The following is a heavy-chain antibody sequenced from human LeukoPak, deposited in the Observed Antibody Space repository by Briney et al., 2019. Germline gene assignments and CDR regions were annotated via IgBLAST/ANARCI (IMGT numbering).Heavy chain of an antibody. CDR1: GGSFSGYY. CDR3: ARGSAIPAFDI. D-gene: IGHD5-18*01. J-gene: IGHJ3*02. CDR2: INHSGST. Sequence: MASETLSLTCAVYGGSFSGYYWSWIRQPPGKGLEWIGEINHSGSTNYNPSLKSRVTISVDTSKNQFSLKLSSVTAADTAVYYCARGSAIPAFDIWGQGTMVTVSS. V-gene: IGHV4-34*01.